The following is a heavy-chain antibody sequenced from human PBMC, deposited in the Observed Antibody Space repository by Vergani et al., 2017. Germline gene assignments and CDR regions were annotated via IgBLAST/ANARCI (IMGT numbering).Heavy chain of an antibody. CDR2: IYHSGTT. Sequence: QMQLQESGPGLVKPPRTLSLTCAVSGGSVSSSSWWSWVRQPPGKGLEWIGEIYHSGTTNFNPSLKSRVTMSIDKSKNQFSLKLNSVTAADTAVYYYTRGYGDYGANWGQGILVTVSS. J-gene: IGHJ4*02. CDR1: GGSVSSSSW. D-gene: IGHD4-17*01. CDR3: TRGYGDYGAN. V-gene: IGHV4-4*03.